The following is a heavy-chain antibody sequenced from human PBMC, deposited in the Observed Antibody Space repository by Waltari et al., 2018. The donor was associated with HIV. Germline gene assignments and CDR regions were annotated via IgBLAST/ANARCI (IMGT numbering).Heavy chain of an antibody. CDR3: ARTPFYYYDSSGYSFGYYFDY. V-gene: IGHV4-4*02. CDR1: SGSITSRNR. CDR2: IYHSGGT. D-gene: IGHD3-22*01. Sequence: QVQLQESGPGLVKPSGTLSLTCAVPSGSITSRNRLSWVRQPPGKGLEWIGKIYHSGGTNYNPSLKSPVTISVDKSKNQFSLKLSSVTAADTAVYYCARTPFYYYDSSGYSFGYYFDYWGQGTLVTVSS. J-gene: IGHJ4*02.